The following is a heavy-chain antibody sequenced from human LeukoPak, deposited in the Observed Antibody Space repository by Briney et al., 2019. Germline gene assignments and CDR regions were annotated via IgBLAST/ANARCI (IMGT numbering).Heavy chain of an antibody. CDR2: ISWNTGSI. V-gene: IGHV3-9*01. D-gene: IGHD3-9*01. J-gene: IGHJ4*02. CDR1: GFTFDDYA. Sequence: PGGSLRLSCAASGFTFDDYAMHWVRQAPGKGLEWVSGISWNTGSIGYADSVKGRFTISRDNAKKSLYLRMNSLRAEDTSLYYCAKAYLADYDISPAFDYWGQGTLVTVSS. CDR3: AKAYLADYDISPAFDY.